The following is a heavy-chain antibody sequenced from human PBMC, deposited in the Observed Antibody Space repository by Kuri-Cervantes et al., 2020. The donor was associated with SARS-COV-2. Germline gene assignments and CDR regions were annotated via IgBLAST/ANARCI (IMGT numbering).Heavy chain of an antibody. CDR3: ARESGSGNFDY. J-gene: IGHJ4*02. V-gene: IGHV4-61*08. CDR1: GGSISSGDYY. CDR2: IYYSGST. Sequence: SETLSLTCTVSGGSISSGDYYWSWIRQPPGKGLEWIGYIYYSGSTNYNSSLKSRVTISVDTSKNQFSLKLSSVTAADTAVYYCARESGSGNFDYWGQGTLVTVSS. D-gene: IGHD3-10*01.